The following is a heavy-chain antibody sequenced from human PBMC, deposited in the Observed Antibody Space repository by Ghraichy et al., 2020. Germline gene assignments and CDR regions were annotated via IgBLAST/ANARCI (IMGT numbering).Heavy chain of an antibody. V-gene: IGHV3-23*01. CDR1: GFTFSSYA. CDR3: AQIVGPLVLRFLEWLVGAFDI. J-gene: IGHJ3*02. D-gene: IGHD3-3*01. CDR2: ISGSGGST. Sequence: GGSLRLSCAASGFTFSSYAMSWVRQAPGKGLEWVSAISGSGGSTYYADSVKGRFTISRDNSKNTLYLQMNSLRAEDTAVYYCAQIVGPLVLRFLEWLVGAFDIWGQGTMVTVSS.